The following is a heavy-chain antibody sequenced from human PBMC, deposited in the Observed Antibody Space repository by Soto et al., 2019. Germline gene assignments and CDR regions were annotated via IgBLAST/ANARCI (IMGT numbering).Heavy chain of an antibody. V-gene: IGHV1-2*04. CDR1: GYTFTGYY. D-gene: IGHD6-13*01. CDR3: ARAREYSSSSGAFDI. CDR2: INPNSGGT. J-gene: IGHJ3*02. Sequence: EASVKVSCKASGYTFTGYYMHWVRPAPGQGLEWMGWINPNSGGTNYAQKFQGWVTMTRDTSISTAYMELSRLRSDDTAVYYCARAREYSSSSGAFDIWGQGTMVTVSS.